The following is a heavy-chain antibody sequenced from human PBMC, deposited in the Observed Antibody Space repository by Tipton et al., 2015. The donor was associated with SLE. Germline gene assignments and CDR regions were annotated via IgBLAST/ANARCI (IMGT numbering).Heavy chain of an antibody. CDR3: ARVGGGCHRHYAFDI. J-gene: IGHJ3*02. V-gene: IGHV4-61*01. CDR1: GGSVSSGSYY. D-gene: IGHD2-21*01. CDR2: IYYSGST. Sequence: TLSLTCTVSGGSVSSGSYYWSWIRQPPGKGLEWIGYIYYSGSTNYNPSLKSRVTISVDTSKNQFSLKLSSVTAADTAVYYCARVGGGCHRHYAFDIWGQGTMVTVSS.